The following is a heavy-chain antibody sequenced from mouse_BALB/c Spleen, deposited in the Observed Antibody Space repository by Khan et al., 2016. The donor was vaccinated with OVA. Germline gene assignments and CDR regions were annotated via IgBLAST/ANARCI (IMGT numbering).Heavy chain of an antibody. CDR3: VRGSGNSRFAY. J-gene: IGHJ3*01. Sequence: VQLKESGAELVRPGVSVKISCKGSGYTFTDYAMHWVKQSHAKSLEWIGVISTYYGDASYNQKFKGKATMTVDNSSSTAYMELARLTSEDSAIYYCVRGSGNSRFAYWGQGTLVTVSA. CDR1: GYTFTDYA. V-gene: IGHV1S137*01. CDR2: ISTYYGDA. D-gene: IGHD1-3*01.